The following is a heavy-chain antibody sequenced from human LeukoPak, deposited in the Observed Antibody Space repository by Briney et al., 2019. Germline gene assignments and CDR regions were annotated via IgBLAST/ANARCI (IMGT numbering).Heavy chain of an antibody. Sequence: GASVKVSCKASGYTFTSYDINWVRQATGQGLEWMGWMNPNSGNTGYAQKFQGRVTITRNTSISTAYMELSSLRSEDTAVYYCARGRRRFLEWLKIYYYYYMDVWGKGTTVTVSS. CDR2: MNPNSGNT. D-gene: IGHD3-3*01. J-gene: IGHJ6*03. CDR3: ARGRRRFLEWLKIYYYYYMDV. V-gene: IGHV1-8*03. CDR1: GYTFTSYD.